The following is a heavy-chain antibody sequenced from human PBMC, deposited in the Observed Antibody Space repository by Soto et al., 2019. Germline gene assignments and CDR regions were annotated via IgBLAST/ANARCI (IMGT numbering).Heavy chain of an antibody. CDR2: VYYRGRS. CDR1: GGSVTNSSYY. J-gene: IGHJ4*02. Sequence: SETLSLTCTVSGGSVTNSSYYWGWIRQSPGKGLEWIGSVYYRGRSYSKSSVKSRVTISVDTSKNQFSLNLNSVTASDTAVYFCVSQRTTVITKAYFDYWGPGALVTVSS. CDR3: VSQRTTVITKAYFDY. D-gene: IGHD4-4*01. V-gene: IGHV4-39*01.